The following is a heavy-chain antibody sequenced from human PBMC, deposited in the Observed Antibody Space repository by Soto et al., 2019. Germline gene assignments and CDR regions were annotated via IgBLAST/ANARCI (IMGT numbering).Heavy chain of an antibody. CDR1: GFTFSSFA. CDR3: AKLKPPFYYAPPDASDI. J-gene: IGHJ3*02. V-gene: IGHV3-23*01. CDR2: ISGSGGST. Sequence: PGGSLSLSSAASGFTFSSFAMSWVRPAPGKGLEWVSAISGSGGSTYYADSVKGRFTISRDNSKNTLYLQMNSLRAEDTAVYYCAKLKPPFYYAPPDASDIWGQGTRVTVSS. D-gene: IGHD3-10*01.